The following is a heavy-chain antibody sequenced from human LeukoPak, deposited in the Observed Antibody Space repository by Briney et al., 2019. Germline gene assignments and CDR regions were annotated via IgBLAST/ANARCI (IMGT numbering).Heavy chain of an antibody. V-gene: IGHV4-39*01. CDR2: IYYSGST. CDR1: GGSISSSSYY. J-gene: IGHJ4*02. D-gene: IGHD4-17*01. Sequence: SETLSLTCTVSGGSISSSSYYWGWIRQPPGKGLEWIGSIYYSGSTYYNPSLKSRVTISVDTSKNQFSLKLSSVTAADTAVYYCARQRGDYGDLYYFDYWGQGTLVTDSS. CDR3: ARQRGDYGDLYYFDY.